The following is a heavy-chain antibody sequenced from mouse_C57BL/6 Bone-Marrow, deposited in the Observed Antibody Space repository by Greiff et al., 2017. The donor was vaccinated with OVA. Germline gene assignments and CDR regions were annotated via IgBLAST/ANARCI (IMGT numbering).Heavy chain of an antibody. V-gene: IGHV2-3*01. CDR3: AKRGYGSWYFDV. D-gene: IGHD1-1*01. Sequence: QVQLKESGPGLVAPSQSLSITCTVSGFSLTSYGVSWVRQPPGKGLEWLGVIGGDGSTNYHSALISRLSISKDNSKSQVFLKLNSLQTADTATYYCAKRGYGSWYFDVWGTGTTVTVSS. J-gene: IGHJ1*03. CDR2: IGGDGST. CDR1: GFSLTSYG.